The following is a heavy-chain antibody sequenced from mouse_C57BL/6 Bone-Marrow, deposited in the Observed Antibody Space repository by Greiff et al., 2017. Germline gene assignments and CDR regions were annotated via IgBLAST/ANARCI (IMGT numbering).Heavy chain of an antibody. J-gene: IGHJ4*01. CDR1: GYAFTSSW. CDR3: ARYDDYYAMDY. Sequence: QVQLKESGPELVKPGASVKISCKASGYAFTSSWMNWVKQRPGKGLEWIGRIYPEAGGTNYNGKFKGKATLTADKSSSTAYMQLSSLTSEDSAVYFCARYDDYYAMDYWGQGTSVTVSS. D-gene: IGHD2-3*01. CDR2: IYPEAGGT. V-gene: IGHV1-82*01.